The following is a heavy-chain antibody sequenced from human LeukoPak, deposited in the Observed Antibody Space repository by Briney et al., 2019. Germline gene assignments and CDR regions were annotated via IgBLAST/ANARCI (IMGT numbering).Heavy chain of an antibody. J-gene: IGHJ4*02. CDR2: ISAYNGNT. CDR1: GYTFTSYG. D-gene: IGHD1-26*01. Sequence: ASVKVSCKASGYTFTSYGFSWVRQAPGQGLEWMGWISAYNGNTNYAQKLQGRVTMTTDTSTSTAYMELRSLRSDDTAVYYCARGYRVGATTSLGFWRQGTLVTVSS. V-gene: IGHV1-18*01. CDR3: ARGYRVGATTSLGF.